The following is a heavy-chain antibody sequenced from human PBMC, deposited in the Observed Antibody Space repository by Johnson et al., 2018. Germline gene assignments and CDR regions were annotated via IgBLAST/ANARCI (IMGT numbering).Heavy chain of an antibody. CDR3: AREGIAVALGAFDM. V-gene: IGHV1-46*01. J-gene: IGHJ3*02. D-gene: IGHD6-19*01. CDR2: INPSGGST. CDR1: GYTFTRYY. Sequence: QVQLVESGAEVKKHGASVNVSCKASGYTFTRYYIHWVRQAPGQGLEWMGIINPSGGSTSYTQKFQGRVTMTRDTSRSTVYMELSSLTSEDTAVYYCAREGIAVALGAFDMWGQGTMVTVSS.